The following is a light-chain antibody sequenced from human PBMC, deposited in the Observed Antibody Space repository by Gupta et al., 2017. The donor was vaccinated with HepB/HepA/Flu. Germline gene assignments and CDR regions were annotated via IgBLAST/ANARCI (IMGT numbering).Light chain of an antibody. CDR1: QSVSSIF. J-gene: IGKJ1*01. V-gene: IGKV3-20*01. CDR3: QQYDSSPWT. CDR2: GTS. Sequence: IVLTQSPGILSLSPGERATLSCRASQSVSSIFLAWYQQRPGQTPRLLIYGTSTRATGVPDRFGGSGSGTDFTLTINRLEPEDFAVYYCQQYDSSPWTFGQGTKVEIK.